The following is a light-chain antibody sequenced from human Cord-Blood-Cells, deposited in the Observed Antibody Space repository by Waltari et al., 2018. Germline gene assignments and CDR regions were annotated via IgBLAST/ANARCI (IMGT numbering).Light chain of an antibody. CDR2: DVS. CDR3: CSYAGSYTFVV. V-gene: IGLV2-11*01. J-gene: IGLJ2*01. Sequence: QSALTQPRSVSGSPGQSVTISCTGTSSDVGGYNYFSWYQQHPGKAPKLMIYDVSKRSSGVPDRFSGSKSGNTASLTISGLQAEDEADYYCCSYAGSYTFVVFGGGTKLTVL. CDR1: SSDVGGYNY.